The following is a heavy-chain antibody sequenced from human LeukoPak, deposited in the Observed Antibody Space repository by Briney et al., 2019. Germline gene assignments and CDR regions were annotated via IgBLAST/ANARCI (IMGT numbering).Heavy chain of an antibody. Sequence: PGGSLRLSCAASGFTFSSYWMHWVRQAPGKGLVWVSRINSDGSSTSYADSVKGRFTISRDNAKNTPYLQMNSLRAEDTAVYYCARVGGSGSYFDPEYFQHWGQGTLVTVSS. CDR3: ARVGGSGSYFDPEYFQH. D-gene: IGHD1-26*01. V-gene: IGHV3-74*01. CDR2: INSDGSST. CDR1: GFTFSSYW. J-gene: IGHJ1*01.